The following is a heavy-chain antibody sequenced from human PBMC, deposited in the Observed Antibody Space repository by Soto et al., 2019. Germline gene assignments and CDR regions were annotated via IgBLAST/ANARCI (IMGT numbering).Heavy chain of an antibody. CDR1: GGSISSYY. CDR2: IYYSGST. CDR3: AREVFDREAPKHPLIQYDYGDYLSHHLGWYYYMDV. V-gene: IGHV4-59*01. Sequence: SETLSLTCTVSGGSISSYYWSWIRQPPGKGLEWIGYIYYSGSTNYNPSLKSRVTISVDTSKNQFSLKLSSVTAADTAVYYCAREVFDREAPKHPLIQYDYGDYLSHHLGWYYYMDVWGKGTTVTVSS. J-gene: IGHJ6*03. D-gene: IGHD4-17*01.